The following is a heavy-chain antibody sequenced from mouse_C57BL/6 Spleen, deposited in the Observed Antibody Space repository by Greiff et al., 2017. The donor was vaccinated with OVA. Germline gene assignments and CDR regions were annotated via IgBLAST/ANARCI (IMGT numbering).Heavy chain of an antibody. CDR1: GYTFTDYY. V-gene: IGHV1-26*01. CDR3: ARRYYGSSYRV. J-gene: IGHJ2*01. Sequence: EVKLMQSGPELVKPGASVKISCKASGYTFTDYYMNWVKQSPGKSLEWIGDINPNNGGTRYNQKFKGKATLTADKSSSTAYMELRSLTSEDSAVYYCARRYYGSSYRVWGQGTTLTVSS. CDR2: INPNNGGT. D-gene: IGHD1-1*01.